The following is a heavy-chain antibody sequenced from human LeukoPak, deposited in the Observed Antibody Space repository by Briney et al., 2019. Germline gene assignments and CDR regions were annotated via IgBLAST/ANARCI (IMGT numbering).Heavy chain of an antibody. Sequence: GRSLRLSCAASGFTFDDYAMHWVRQAPGKGLEWVSGISWNSGSIGYADSVKGRFTTSRDNAKNSLYLQMNSLRAEDTALYYCAKDMSSSWYKGDAFDIWGQGTMVTVSS. J-gene: IGHJ3*02. CDR2: ISWNSGSI. V-gene: IGHV3-9*01. CDR1: GFTFDDYA. D-gene: IGHD6-13*01. CDR3: AKDMSSSWYKGDAFDI.